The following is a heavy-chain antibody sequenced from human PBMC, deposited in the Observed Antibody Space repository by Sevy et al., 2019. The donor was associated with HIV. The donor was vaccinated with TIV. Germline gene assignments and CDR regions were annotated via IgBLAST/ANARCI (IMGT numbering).Heavy chain of an antibody. V-gene: IGHV7-4-1*02. CDR1: GYTFITYA. CDR3: ARDITMVRGVPRWFDP. D-gene: IGHD3-10*01. Sequence: ASVKVSCKASGYTFITYAMNWVRQAPGQGLEWMGWINTNTGNPTYAQGFIGRFVFSLDTSVSTAYLQISSLKAEDTAVYYCARDITMVRGVPRWFDPWGQGTLVTVSS. CDR2: INTNTGNP. J-gene: IGHJ5*02.